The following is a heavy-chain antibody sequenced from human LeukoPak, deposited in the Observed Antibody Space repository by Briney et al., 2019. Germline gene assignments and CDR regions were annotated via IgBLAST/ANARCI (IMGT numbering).Heavy chain of an antibody. J-gene: IGHJ4*02. D-gene: IGHD3-3*01. CDR3: ARDRNTDFWSGYYTNYFDD. V-gene: IGHV3-7*01. Sequence: SGGSLRLSCAASGFTFSSFWMTWVRQAPGKGLEWVATIKQDGSEKYYVDSVKGRFTISRDNAKNSLYLHMNSLRAGDTAVYYCARDRNTDFWSGYYTNYFDDWGQGTLVSVSS. CDR2: IKQDGSEK. CDR1: GFTFSSFW.